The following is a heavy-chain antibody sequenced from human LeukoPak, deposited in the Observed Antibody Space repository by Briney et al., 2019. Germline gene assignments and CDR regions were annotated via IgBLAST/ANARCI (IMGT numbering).Heavy chain of an antibody. CDR3: AKGDSSGWGPFDY. Sequence: GESLRLSCAASGFTFSSYGMHWVRQAPGKGLEWVAVISYDGSNKYYADSVKGRFTISRDNSKNTLYLQMNSLRAEDTAVYYCAKGDSSGWGPFDYWGQGTLVTVSS. J-gene: IGHJ4*02. CDR2: ISYDGSNK. D-gene: IGHD6-19*01. CDR1: GFTFSSYG. V-gene: IGHV3-30*18.